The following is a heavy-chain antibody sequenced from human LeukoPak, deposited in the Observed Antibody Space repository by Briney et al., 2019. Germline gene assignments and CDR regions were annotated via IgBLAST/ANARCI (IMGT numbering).Heavy chain of an antibody. Sequence: GGSLRLSCAASGFTFSTYAMAWVRQAPGKGLQWVSAVSGGGGSTSYADSVKGRFTISRDNSKNTIYLQLNSLRAEDTAVYYCAKSGTACSGGSCYSHYFDFWGQGTLVTVSS. J-gene: IGHJ4*02. CDR2: VSGGGGST. CDR1: GFTFSTYA. V-gene: IGHV3-23*01. D-gene: IGHD2-15*01. CDR3: AKSGTACSGGSCYSHYFDF.